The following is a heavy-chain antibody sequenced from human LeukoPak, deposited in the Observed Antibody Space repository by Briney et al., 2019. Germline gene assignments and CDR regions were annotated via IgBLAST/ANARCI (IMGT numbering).Heavy chain of an antibody. CDR1: GGTFSSYT. J-gene: IGHJ5*02. CDR2: IIPILGIA. V-gene: IGHV1-69*04. Sequence: ASVKVSCKASGGTFSSYTISWVRQAPGQGLEWMGRIIPILGIANYAQKFQGRVTITADKSTSTAYMELSSLRSEDTAVYYCARDALDVVVVAATFGLNWFDPWGQGTLVTVSS. CDR3: ARDALDVVVVAATFGLNWFDP. D-gene: IGHD2-15*01.